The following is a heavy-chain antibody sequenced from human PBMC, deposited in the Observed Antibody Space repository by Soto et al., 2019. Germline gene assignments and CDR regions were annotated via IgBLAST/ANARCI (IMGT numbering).Heavy chain of an antibody. J-gene: IGHJ6*03. CDR3: ARDSYGYYYYYYMDV. V-gene: IGHV1-3*01. CDR2: INAGNGNT. Sequence: QVQLVQSGAEVKKPGASVKVSCKASGYTFTSYAMHWVRQAPGQRLEWMGWINAGNGNTKYSQKFQGRVTITRDTSASRAYMELSSLRSEDTAVYYCARDSYGYYYYYYMDVWGKGTTVTVSS. D-gene: IGHD5-18*01. CDR1: GYTFTSYA.